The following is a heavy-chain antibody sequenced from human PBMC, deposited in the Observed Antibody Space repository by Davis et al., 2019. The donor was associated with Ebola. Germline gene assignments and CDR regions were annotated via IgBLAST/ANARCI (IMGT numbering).Heavy chain of an antibody. CDR3: ASPHQIRGKDCFDY. Sequence: PGGSLRLSCAVYGGSFKDYYWAWIRQSPGQGLEWIGEINHRGKARYNTALKSRVTISIDTSKMQFSLRLTAVTAADTAVYYCASPHQIRGKDCFDYWDQGNLVIVSS. J-gene: IGHJ4*02. CDR1: GGSFKDYY. V-gene: IGHV4-34*01. CDR2: INHRGKA.